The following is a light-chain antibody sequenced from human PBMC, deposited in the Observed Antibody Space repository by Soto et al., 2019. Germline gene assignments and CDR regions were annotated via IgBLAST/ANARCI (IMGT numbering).Light chain of an antibody. CDR1: SSDVGGYDF. CDR3: SSYTTTSTPV. V-gene: IGLV2-14*01. CDR2: EVS. J-gene: IGLJ2*01. Sequence: QSALTQPASVSGSLGQSITISCTGTSSDVGGYDFVSWYQQHPGKVPKLIIFEVSKRPSGVSSRFSGSKSANTASLTISGLQADDEADYYCSSYTTTSTPVFGGGTKVTVL.